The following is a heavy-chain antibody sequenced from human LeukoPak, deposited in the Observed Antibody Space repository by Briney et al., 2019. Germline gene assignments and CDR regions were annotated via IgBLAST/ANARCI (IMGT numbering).Heavy chain of an antibody. CDR2: ITSSSSYI. J-gene: IGHJ4*02. V-gene: IGHV3-21*01. Sequence: PGGSLRLSCAASGFSFGSYTMNWVRQAPGKGLEWVSSITSSSSYIYYADSVKGRFTISRDNAKNSLYLQMNSLRAEDTAVYYCARSGSSYYLDLWGQGTLVTVSS. CDR3: ARSGSSYYLDL. CDR1: GFSFGSYT.